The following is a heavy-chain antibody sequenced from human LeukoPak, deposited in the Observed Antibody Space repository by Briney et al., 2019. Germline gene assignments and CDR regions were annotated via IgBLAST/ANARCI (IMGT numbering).Heavy chain of an antibody. J-gene: IGHJ4*02. CDR3: ARTPIYYYDNSGYYN. D-gene: IGHD3-22*01. Sequence: PSETLSLTCTVSGGSISSSSYYWGWIRQPPGKGLEWIGSIYYSGSTYYSPSLESRVTISVDTSKNQFSLRLSSVTAADTAVYYCARTPIYYYDNSGYYNWGQGTLVTVSS. CDR2: IYYSGST. V-gene: IGHV4-39*01. CDR1: GGSISSSSYY.